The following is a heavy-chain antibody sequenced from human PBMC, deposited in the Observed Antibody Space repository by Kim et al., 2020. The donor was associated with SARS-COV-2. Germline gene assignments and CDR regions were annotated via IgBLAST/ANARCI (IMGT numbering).Heavy chain of an antibody. CDR3: AKDMLMVRARGYFDY. V-gene: IGHV3-30*18. CDR1: GFTFSSYG. Sequence: GGSLRLSCAASGFTFSSYGMHWVRQAPGKGLEWVAVISYDGSNKYYADSVKGRFTISRDNSKNTLYLQMNSLRAEDTAVYYCAKDMLMVRARGYFDYWG. D-gene: IGHD3-10*01. J-gene: IGHJ4*01. CDR2: ISYDGSNK.